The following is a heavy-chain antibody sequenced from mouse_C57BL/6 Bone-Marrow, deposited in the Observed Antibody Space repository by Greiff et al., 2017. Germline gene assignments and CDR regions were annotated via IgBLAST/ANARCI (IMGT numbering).Heavy chain of an antibody. J-gene: IGHJ3*01. CDR1: GYTFTDYY. D-gene: IGHD2-4*01. Sequence: EVQLQQSGPELVKPGASVKISCKASGYTFTDYYMNWVKQSHGKSLEWIGDINPNNGGTSYNQKFKGKATLTVDTSSSTAYMELRSLTSEDAAVYYCARDDDYAGPFAYWGQGTLVTVSA. CDR3: ARDDDYAGPFAY. V-gene: IGHV1-26*01. CDR2: INPNNGGT.